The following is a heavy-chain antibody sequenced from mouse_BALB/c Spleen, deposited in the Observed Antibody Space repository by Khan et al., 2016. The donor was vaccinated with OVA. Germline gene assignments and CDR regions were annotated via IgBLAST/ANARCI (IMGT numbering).Heavy chain of an antibody. D-gene: IGHD1-1*01. V-gene: IGHV1S81*02. CDR2: TNPTNGRT. CDR3: ARIKKIVATYFDY. Sequence: QVQLQQPGAELVKAGASVKMSCKASGYTFTSYWMHWVKQMLGQGLEWFAETNPTNGRTYYNEKFKSKATLTVDKSSSTAYMLLSGPTCEDTAVYYCARIKKIVATYFDYWGQGTTRTVAA. J-gene: IGHJ2*01. CDR1: GYTFTSYW.